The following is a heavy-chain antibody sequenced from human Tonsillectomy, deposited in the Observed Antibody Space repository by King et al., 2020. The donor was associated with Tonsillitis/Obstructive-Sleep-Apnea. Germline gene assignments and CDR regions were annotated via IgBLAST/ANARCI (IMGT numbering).Heavy chain of an antibody. CDR1: GFTFSSYA. J-gene: IGHJ3*02. Sequence: VQLVESGGGLVQPGGSLRLSCAASGFTFSSYAMSWVRQAPGKGLEWVSAISGSGGSTYYADSVKGRFTISRDNSKNTLYLQMNSLRAEDTAVYYCASLQKYYDFWSGRIDAFDIWGQGTMVTVSS. V-gene: IGHV3-23*04. D-gene: IGHD3-3*01. CDR2: ISGSGGST. CDR3: ASLQKYYDFWSGRIDAFDI.